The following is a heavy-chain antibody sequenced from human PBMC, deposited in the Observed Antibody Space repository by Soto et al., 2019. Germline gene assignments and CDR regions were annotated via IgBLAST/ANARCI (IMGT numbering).Heavy chain of an antibody. Sequence: QTPGKGLEWIGTISNSGSTYYNPSVMSRVTISVDTSKKQFSLRLISVTAADTAVYYCARGLSSSAYLDYWGQGTLVTVSS. V-gene: IGHV4-39*01. D-gene: IGHD6-19*01. CDR2: ISNSGST. CDR3: ARGLSSSAYLDY. J-gene: IGHJ4*02.